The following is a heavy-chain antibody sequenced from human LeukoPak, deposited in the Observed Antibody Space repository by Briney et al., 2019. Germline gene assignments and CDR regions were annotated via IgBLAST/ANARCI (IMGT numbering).Heavy chain of an antibody. V-gene: IGHV4-34*01. CDR3: ASSSSRGTI. CDR1: GGSFSGYY. Sequence: PSETLSLTCAVYGGSFSGYYWSWIRQPPGKGLEWIGEINHSGSTNYNPSLKSRVTISVDTSKNKFSLKLNSVAAADTAVYYCASSSSRGTIWGQGTMVTVSS. D-gene: IGHD6-13*01. CDR2: INHSGST. J-gene: IGHJ3*02.